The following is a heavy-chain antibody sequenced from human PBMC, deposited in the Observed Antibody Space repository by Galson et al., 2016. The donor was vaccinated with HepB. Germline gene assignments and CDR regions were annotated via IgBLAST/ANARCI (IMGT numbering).Heavy chain of an antibody. V-gene: IGHV3-30*01. D-gene: IGHD1-7*01. J-gene: IGHJ6*02. Sequence: ADSVKGRFTISRDNSKNTLYLQMNSLRAEDTAVYYCARKELYYYYYGMDVWGQGTTVTVSS. CDR3: ARKELYYYYYGMDV.